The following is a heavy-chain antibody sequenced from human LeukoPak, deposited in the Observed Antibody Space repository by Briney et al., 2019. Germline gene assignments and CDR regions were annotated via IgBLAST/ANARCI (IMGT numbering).Heavy chain of an antibody. V-gene: IGHV3-48*02. J-gene: IGHJ4*02. CDR3: ARDYYDSSGLLDY. CDR2: ISSSSSTI. CDR1: GFTFSSYS. Sequence: GGSLRLSCAASGFTFSSYSMXXVRQAPGKGXXXXSYISSSSSTIYYADSVKGRFTISRDNAKNSLYLQMNSLRDEDTAVYYCARDYYDSSGLLDYWGQGTLVTVSS. D-gene: IGHD3-22*01.